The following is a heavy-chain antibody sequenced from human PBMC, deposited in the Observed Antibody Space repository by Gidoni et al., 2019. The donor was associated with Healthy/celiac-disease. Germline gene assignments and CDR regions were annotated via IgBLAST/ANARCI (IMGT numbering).Heavy chain of an antibody. J-gene: IGHJ4*02. CDR2: ISGSGGST. CDR3: AKDGEGVVVAATEAHLDY. CDR1: GFTFSSYA. V-gene: IGHV3-23*01. D-gene: IGHD2-15*01. Sequence: EVQLLESGGGLVQPGGSLRLSCAASGFTFSSYAMSWVRQAPGKGLEWVSAISGSGGSTYYADSVKGRFTISRDNSKNTLYLQMNSLRAEDTAVYYCAKDGEGVVVAATEAHLDYWGQGTLVTVSS.